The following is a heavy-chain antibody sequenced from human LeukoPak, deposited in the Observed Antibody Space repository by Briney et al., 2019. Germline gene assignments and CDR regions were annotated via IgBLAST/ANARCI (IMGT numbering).Heavy chain of an antibody. J-gene: IGHJ4*02. Sequence: GGSLGLSCAASGFTFSSYAMSWVRQAPGKGLEWVSYISSSGSTIYYADSVKGRFTISRDNAKNSLYLHMNSLRAEDTAVYYCAVPPGQGARDYWGQGALVTVSS. V-gene: IGHV3-48*04. CDR1: GFTFSSYA. CDR2: ISSSGSTI. CDR3: AVPPGQGARDY. D-gene: IGHD1-26*01.